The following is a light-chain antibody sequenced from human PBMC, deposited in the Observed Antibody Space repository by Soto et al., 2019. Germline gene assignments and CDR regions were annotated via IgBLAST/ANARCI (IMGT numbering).Light chain of an antibody. CDR3: SSYTTSSTRV. V-gene: IGLV2-8*01. CDR1: SSDVGGYNY. CDR2: EVS. J-gene: IGLJ1*01. Sequence: QSVLTQPPSASGSPGQSVTISCTGTSSDVGGYNYVSWYQQHPGKAPKLMIYEVSKRPSGVPDRFSGSKSGNTASLTVSGLQPEDEADYYCSSYTTSSTRVFGTGTKVTVL.